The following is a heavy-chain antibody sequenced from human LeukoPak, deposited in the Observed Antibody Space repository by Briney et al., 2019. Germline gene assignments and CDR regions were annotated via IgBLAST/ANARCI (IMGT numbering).Heavy chain of an antibody. CDR1: GYTFTSYD. Sequence: ASVKVSCKASGYTFTSYDINWVRQATGQGLEWMGWMNPNSGNTGYAQKFQGRVTMTRNTSISTAYMELSSLRSEDTAVYYCASPQYSSNWWLNYYGMDVWGQGTTVTVSS. D-gene: IGHD6-13*01. CDR3: ASPQYSSNWWLNYYGMDV. J-gene: IGHJ6*02. CDR2: MNPNSGNT. V-gene: IGHV1-8*01.